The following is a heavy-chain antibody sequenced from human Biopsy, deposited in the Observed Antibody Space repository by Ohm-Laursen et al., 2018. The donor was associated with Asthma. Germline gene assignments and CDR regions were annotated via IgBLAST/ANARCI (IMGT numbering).Heavy chain of an antibody. J-gene: IGHJ4*02. Sequence: VSSVKVSCKASGYTFTSYYIHWVRQAPGQGLEWVGIINPPTGDTSYAQKFLGRVTVTRDTSTSTVYMELSSLRSEDTAVYYCALSQFDYWGQGTLLTVPS. CDR2: INPPTGDT. CDR1: GYTFTSYY. V-gene: IGHV1-46*01. CDR3: ALSQFDY.